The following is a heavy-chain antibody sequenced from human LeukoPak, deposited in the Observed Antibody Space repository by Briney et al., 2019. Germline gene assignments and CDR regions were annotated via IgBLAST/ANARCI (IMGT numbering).Heavy chain of an antibody. Sequence: GSLRLSCAASGFTFSTYWMSWVRQAPGKGLEWVANIKEDGSEKYYVDSMKGRFTISRDNAKNSLNLQMTSLRADDTAVYYCAKSYLIVGAPDAFDIWGQGTMVTVSS. CDR2: IKEDGSEK. D-gene: IGHD1-26*01. CDR3: AKSYLIVGAPDAFDI. J-gene: IGHJ3*02. V-gene: IGHV3-7*01. CDR1: GFTFSTYW.